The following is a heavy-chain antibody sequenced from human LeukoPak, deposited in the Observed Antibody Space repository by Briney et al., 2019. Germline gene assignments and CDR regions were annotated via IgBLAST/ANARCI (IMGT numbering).Heavy chain of an antibody. J-gene: IGHJ4*02. CDR2: IWYDGSNK. V-gene: IGHV3-33*06. CDR3: AKGDDYVWGSYRYLDY. D-gene: IGHD3-16*02. CDR1: GFTFSSYG. Sequence: PGGSLRLSCAASGFTFSSYGMHWVRQAPGKGLEWVAVIWYDGSNKYYADSVKGRFTISRDNSKNTLYLQMNSLRAEDTAVYYCAKGDDYVWGSYRYLDYWGQGTLVTVSS.